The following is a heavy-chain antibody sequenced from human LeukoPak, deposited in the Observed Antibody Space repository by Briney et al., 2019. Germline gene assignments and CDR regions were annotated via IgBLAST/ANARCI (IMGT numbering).Heavy chain of an antibody. CDR2: IYYSGST. V-gene: IGHV4-59*01. CDR3: ASQPGGAYCSSTSCSDY. D-gene: IGHD2-2*01. CDR1: GGSISSYY. J-gene: IGHJ4*02. Sequence: SETLSLTCTVSGGSISSYYWSWIRQPPGKGLEWIGYIYYSGSTNYNPSLKSRVTISVDTSKNQFSLKLSSVTAADTAVYYCASQPGGAYCSSTSCSDYWGQGTLVTVSS.